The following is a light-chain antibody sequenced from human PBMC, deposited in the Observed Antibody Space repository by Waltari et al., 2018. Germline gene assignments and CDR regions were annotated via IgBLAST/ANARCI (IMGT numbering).Light chain of an antibody. V-gene: IGKV1-5*03. CDR3: QQYNSYPWT. CDR1: QGLGSW. CDR2: KAS. Sequence: DIQMTQSPSTLSASVGDRVTITCRASQGLGSWLAWFQQKPGKAPDLLIYKASNLESGVPSRFSGSGYGREFTLTITSLQAENSATYYRQQYNSYPWTFGQGTKLEIK. J-gene: IGKJ2*02.